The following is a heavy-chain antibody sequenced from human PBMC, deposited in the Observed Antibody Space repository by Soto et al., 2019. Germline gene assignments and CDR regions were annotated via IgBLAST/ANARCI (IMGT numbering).Heavy chain of an antibody. CDR2: ISAYNGNT. D-gene: IGHD2-15*01. CDR3: ARFSGGSYNTYYFYYGMDV. J-gene: IGHJ6*02. V-gene: IGHV1-18*01. CDR1: GYTFTSYG. Sequence: AAVKVSCKASGYTFTSYGISWVRQAPGQGXDWMGWISAYNGNTKYAQDLQGRVTMTTDTSTSTAYMELRSLRSDDTAVYYCARFSGGSYNTYYFYYGMDVWGQGTTVTVSS.